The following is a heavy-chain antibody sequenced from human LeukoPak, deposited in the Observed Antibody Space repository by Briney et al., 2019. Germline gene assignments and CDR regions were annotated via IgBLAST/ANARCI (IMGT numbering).Heavy chain of an antibody. V-gene: IGHV4-34*01. CDR2: INHSGST. J-gene: IGHJ4*02. CDR1: GGSFSGYY. Sequence: SETLSLTCAVYGGSFSGYYWSWIRQPPGKGLEWIGEINHSGSTNYNPSLKSRVTISVDTSKNQFSLKLSSVTAADTAVYYCARGTGLRDGGWLPRFDCWGQGTLVTVSS. D-gene: IGHD3-16*01. CDR3: ARGTGLRDGGWLPRFDC.